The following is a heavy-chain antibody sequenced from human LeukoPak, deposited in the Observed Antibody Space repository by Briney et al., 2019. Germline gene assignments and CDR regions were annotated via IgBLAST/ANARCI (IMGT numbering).Heavy chain of an antibody. CDR3: AGNCSGGSCYFDY. Sequence: SETLSLTCAVYGGSFSGYYWSWIRQPPGKGLEWIGEINHSGSTNFNPSLKSRVTISVDTSKNQFSLKLSSVTAADTAVYYCAGNCSGGSCYFDYWGQGTLVTVSS. J-gene: IGHJ4*02. CDR2: INHSGST. CDR1: GGSFSGYY. D-gene: IGHD2-15*01. V-gene: IGHV4-34*01.